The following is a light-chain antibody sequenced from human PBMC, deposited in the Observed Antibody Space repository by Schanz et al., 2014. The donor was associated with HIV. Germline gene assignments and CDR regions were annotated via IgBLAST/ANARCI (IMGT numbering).Light chain of an antibody. Sequence: QSALTQPASVSGSPGQSITISCTGTISDVGSYNYVSWYQQHPGKAPKLMIYDVSNRPSGVSNRFSGSKSGNTASLTISGLQAEDEADYYCCSYTTTSTYVFGAGTKLTVL. CDR3: CSYTTTSTYV. J-gene: IGLJ1*01. CDR2: DVS. V-gene: IGLV2-14*01. CDR1: ISDVGSYNY.